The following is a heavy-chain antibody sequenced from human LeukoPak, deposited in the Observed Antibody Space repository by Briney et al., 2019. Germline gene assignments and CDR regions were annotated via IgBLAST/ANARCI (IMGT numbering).Heavy chain of an antibody. J-gene: IGHJ4*02. V-gene: IGHV3-7*01. CDR2: IKQDGSEK. CDR1: GFTFSTYW. D-gene: IGHD1-26*01. CDR3: ASDHSGSYYDY. Sequence: GGSLRLSCAASGFTFSTYWMSWVRQAPGKGLEWVANIKQDGSEKYYVDSVKGRFTISRDNAKNSLYLQMNSLRADDTAVYYCASDHSGSYYDYWGQGTLVTVSS.